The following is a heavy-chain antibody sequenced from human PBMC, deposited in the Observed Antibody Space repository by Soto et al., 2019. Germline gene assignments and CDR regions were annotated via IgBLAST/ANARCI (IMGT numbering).Heavy chain of an antibody. J-gene: IGHJ4*02. D-gene: IGHD6-19*01. CDR1: GFSLSSTRMA. Sequence: QITLKESGPTLVKPTQTLTLTCTFSGFSLSSTRMAVGWIRQPPGKALDWLALIYWDDDKRYSPFLKSRLTIPKDTPKTQVVLTMSTMDPVDTARYYCAHIVVAGLGYYFDYWGQGTLVTVSS. CDR2: IYWDDDK. V-gene: IGHV2-5*02. CDR3: AHIVVAGLGYYFDY.